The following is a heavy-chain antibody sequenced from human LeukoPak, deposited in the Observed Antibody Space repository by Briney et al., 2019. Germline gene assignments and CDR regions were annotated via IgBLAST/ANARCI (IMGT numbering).Heavy chain of an antibody. CDR1: AGSISSSSYY. J-gene: IGHJ5*02. D-gene: IGHD6-6*01. Sequence: SETLALTCTVSAGSISSSSYYWGWIRQPPGKGLEWIGSIYYSGSTYYNPSLKSRVTISVDTSKNQFSLKLSSVTAADTAVYYCARDIGGIAARRNWFDPWGQGTLVTVSS. CDR3: ARDIGGIAARRNWFDP. CDR2: IYYSGST. V-gene: IGHV4-39*07.